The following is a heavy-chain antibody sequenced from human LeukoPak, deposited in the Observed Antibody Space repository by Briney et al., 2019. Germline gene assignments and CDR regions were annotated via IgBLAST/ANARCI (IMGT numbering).Heavy chain of an antibody. CDR2: IYYSGST. J-gene: IGHJ4*02. CDR1: GGSISSYY. Sequence: PSETLSLTCTVSGGSISSYYWGWIRQPPGKGLEWIGSIYYSGSTYYNPSLKSRVTISVDTSKNQFSLKLSSVTAADTAVYYCARFSPFDYWGQGTLVTVSS. CDR3: ARFSPFDY. V-gene: IGHV4-39*07.